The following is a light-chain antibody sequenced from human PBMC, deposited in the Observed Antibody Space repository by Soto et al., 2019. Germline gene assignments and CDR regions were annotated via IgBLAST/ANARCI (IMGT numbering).Light chain of an antibody. CDR1: QSISTY. Sequence: DIQMTQSPSSLSASVGDRVTITCRASQSISTYLNWYQQKPGKAPKVLIYAASSLESGVPSRFSGSGSGTEFTLTISNVQPEDSASYFCQQSYSNPPYTFGQGTKLEIK. J-gene: IGKJ2*01. CDR3: QQSYSNPPYT. CDR2: AAS. V-gene: IGKV1-39*01.